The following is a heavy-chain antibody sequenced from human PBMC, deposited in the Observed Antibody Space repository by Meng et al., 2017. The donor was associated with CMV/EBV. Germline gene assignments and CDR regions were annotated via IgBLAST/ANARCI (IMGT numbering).Heavy chain of an antibody. CDR2: IYTSGST. CDR3: ARHGDTAMVVGIDY. J-gene: IGHJ4*02. CDR1: SGSISSYY. V-gene: IGHV4-4*07. D-gene: IGHD5-18*01. Sequence: QVQCPESCPGLVKPSATLSLTCTVSSGSISSYYWRWIRQPAGKGLEWIGRIYTSGSTNYSPSLKSRVTMSVDTSKNQFSLKLSSVTAADTAVYYCARHGDTAMVVGIDYWGQGTLVTVSS.